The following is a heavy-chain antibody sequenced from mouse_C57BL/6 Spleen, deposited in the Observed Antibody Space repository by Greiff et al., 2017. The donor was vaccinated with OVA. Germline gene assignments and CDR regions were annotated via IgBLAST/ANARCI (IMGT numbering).Heavy chain of an antibody. D-gene: IGHD2-3*01. CDR3: ARRVYDGYYWYFDV. J-gene: IGHJ1*03. V-gene: IGHV5-9*01. CDR2: ISGGGGNT. CDR1: GFTFSSYT. Sequence: EVMLVESGGGLVKPGGSLKLSCAASGFTFSSYTMSWVRQTPEKRLEWVATISGGGGNTYYPDSVKGRFTISRDNAKNTLYLQMSSLRSEDTALYYCARRVYDGYYWYFDVWGTGTTVTVSS.